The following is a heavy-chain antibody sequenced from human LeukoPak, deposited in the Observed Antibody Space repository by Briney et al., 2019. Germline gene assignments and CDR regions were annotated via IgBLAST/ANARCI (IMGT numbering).Heavy chain of an antibody. J-gene: IGHJ4*02. CDR2: IRYDGSNK. CDR3: AKDLEYQLLVDY. D-gene: IGHD2-2*01. V-gene: IGHV3-30*02. Sequence: GGSLRLSCAASGFTFSSYGMHWVRQAPGKGLEWVAFIRYDGSNKYYADSVKGRFTISRDNSKNTLYLQMNSLRAEDTAVYYCAKDLEYQLLVDYWGQGTLVTVSS. CDR1: GFTFSSYG.